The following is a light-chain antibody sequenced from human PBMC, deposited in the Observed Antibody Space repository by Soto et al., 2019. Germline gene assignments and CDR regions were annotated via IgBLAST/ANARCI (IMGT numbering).Light chain of an antibody. CDR1: QGISSL. Sequence: DIQMTQSPSSVSASVGDRVTITCRASQGISSLLAWYHQKPGKAPNLLIHTASSLQSGVPSRFSGSGSGTDFTLTVTSLQPEDTPTYYCQQSNSSPLTFGGGTKVEIK. J-gene: IGKJ4*01. V-gene: IGKV1-12*01. CDR2: TAS. CDR3: QQSNSSPLT.